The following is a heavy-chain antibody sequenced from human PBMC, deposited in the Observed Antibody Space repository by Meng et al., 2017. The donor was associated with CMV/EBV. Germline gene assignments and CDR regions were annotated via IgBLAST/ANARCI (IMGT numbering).Heavy chain of an antibody. V-gene: IGHV3-66*01. D-gene: IGHD6-19*01. CDR1: GFTVSSNY. CDR2: IYSGGST. J-gene: IGHJ1*01. Sequence: VELGECGGGLVRPGGSLSLSCAASGFTVSSNYMSWVRQAPGKGLEWVSVIYSGGSTYYADSVKGRFTISRDNSKNTLYLQMNSLRAEDTAVYYCASYSSGWYTQHWGQGTLVTVSS. CDR3: ASYSSGWYTQH.